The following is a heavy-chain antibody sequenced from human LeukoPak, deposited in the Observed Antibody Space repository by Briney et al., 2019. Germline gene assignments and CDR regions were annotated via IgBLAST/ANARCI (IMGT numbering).Heavy chain of an antibody. CDR2: IYYSGST. Sequence: SETLSLTCTVSGDSISSYYWSWIRQPPGKGLEWIGYIYYSGSTNYNPSLKSRVTISVDTSKNQFSLKLSSVTAADTAVYYCARHETSPDGYNIGMDVWGQGTTVTVSS. D-gene: IGHD5-24*01. CDR1: GDSISSYY. V-gene: IGHV4-59*08. J-gene: IGHJ6*02. CDR3: ARHETSPDGYNIGMDV.